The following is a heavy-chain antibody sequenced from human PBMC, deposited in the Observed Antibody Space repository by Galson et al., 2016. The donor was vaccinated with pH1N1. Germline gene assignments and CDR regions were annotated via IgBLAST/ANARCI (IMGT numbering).Heavy chain of an antibody. D-gene: IGHD4-17*01. CDR1: GYRFSSSW. CDR2: IYLGGSLI. V-gene: IGHV5-51*03. Sequence: QSGAEVKKPGESLKISCKGSGYRFSSSWVGWVRQMPGKGLEWMGIIYLGGSLIRYRPSFQGQVTISADKSVNIVYLEWGSLKASDTAMYYCARQYDFGDYRGGAFDIWGQGTVVIVSS. CDR3: ARQYDFGDYRGGAFDI. J-gene: IGHJ3*02.